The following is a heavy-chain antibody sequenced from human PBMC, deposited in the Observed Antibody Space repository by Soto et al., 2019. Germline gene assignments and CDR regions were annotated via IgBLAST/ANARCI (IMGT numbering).Heavy chain of an antibody. CDR3: ARKLSSGWYVDY. CDR2: INHSGST. V-gene: IGHV4-34*01. CDR1: GGSFSGYY. D-gene: IGHD6-19*01. J-gene: IGHJ4*02. Sequence: PSETLSLTCAVYGGSFSGYYWSWIRQPPGKGLEWIGEINHSGSTNYNPSLKSRVTISVDTSKNQFSLKLSSVTAADTAVYYCARKLSSGWYVDYWGQGTLVTVSS.